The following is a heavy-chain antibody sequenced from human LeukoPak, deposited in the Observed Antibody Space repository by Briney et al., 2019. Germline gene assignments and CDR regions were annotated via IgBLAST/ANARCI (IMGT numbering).Heavy chain of an antibody. V-gene: IGHV3-7*01. CDR3: LRHSVEREKWRAFDI. D-gene: IGHD1-1*01. J-gene: IGHJ3*02. CDR1: GFTFSSYW. CDR2: IKQDGSEK. Sequence: PGGSLRLSCAASGFTFSSYWMSWVRQAPGKGLEWVARIKQDGSEKNYGESVKGRFTISRDNAKNSLFLDLRSLRVEDTAVYYCLRHSVEREKWRAFDIWGQGTVVTVSS.